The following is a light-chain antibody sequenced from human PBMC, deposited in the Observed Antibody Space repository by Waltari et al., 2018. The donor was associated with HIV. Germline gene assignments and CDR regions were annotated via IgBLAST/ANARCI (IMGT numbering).Light chain of an antibody. Sequence: DIQMTQSPSSLSASVGDSVTITCRASQDIRNSLAWYQQSPGKAPNLLLYAVSRLEDGVPSRFSGSGSGTHDTLTISSLQPEDFASYYCQQYSSPPLTFGGGTKVESK. CDR3: QQYSSPPLT. CDR2: AVS. V-gene: IGKV1-NL1*01. J-gene: IGKJ4*01. CDR1: QDIRNS.